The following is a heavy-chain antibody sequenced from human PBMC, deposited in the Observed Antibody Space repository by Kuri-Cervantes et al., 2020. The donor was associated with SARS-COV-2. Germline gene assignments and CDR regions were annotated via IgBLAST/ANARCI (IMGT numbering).Heavy chain of an antibody. CDR3: ARGREIWGIVVVPAAPFDY. V-gene: IGHV4-34*01. J-gene: IGHJ4*02. D-gene: IGHD2-2*01. CDR1: GGSFSDYY. CDR2: INHSGST. Sequence: SETLSLTCAVYGGSFSDYYWSWVRQPPRKGLEWIGEINHSGSTNYNPSLKSRVTISVDTSKNQFSLKLSSVTAADTAVYYCARGREIWGIVVVPAAPFDYWGQGTLVTVSS.